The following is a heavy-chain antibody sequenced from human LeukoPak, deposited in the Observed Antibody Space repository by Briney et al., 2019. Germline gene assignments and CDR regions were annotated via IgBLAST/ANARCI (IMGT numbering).Heavy chain of an antibody. CDR2: ISGSGGST. Sequence: PGGSLRLSCAASGFTFSSYAMSWVRQAPGKGLEWVSAISGSGGSTYCADSVKGRFTISRDNSKNTLYLQMNSLRAEDTAVYYCAKDMAYCGGDCYWFDYWGQGTLVTVSS. CDR1: GFTFSSYA. CDR3: AKDMAYCGGDCYWFDY. V-gene: IGHV3-23*01. J-gene: IGHJ4*02. D-gene: IGHD2-21*02.